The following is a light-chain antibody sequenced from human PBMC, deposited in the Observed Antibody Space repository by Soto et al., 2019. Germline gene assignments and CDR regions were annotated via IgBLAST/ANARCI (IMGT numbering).Light chain of an antibody. Sequence: EIVLTQSPGTLSLSPGERAPLSCRAIRRVGTSNLAWYQQKPGQAPRLLIYGASSRATGIPDRFSGSGSGTDFTLTISRLEPEDFAVYYCQQYGSSSWTFGQGTKVEIK. CDR3: QQYGSSSWT. CDR2: GAS. CDR1: RRVGTSN. V-gene: IGKV3-20*01. J-gene: IGKJ1*01.